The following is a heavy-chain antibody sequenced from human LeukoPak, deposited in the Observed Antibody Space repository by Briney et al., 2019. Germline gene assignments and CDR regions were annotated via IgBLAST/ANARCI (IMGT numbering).Heavy chain of an antibody. D-gene: IGHD5-18*01. Sequence: PGGFLRLSCAASGFTFDDYAMHWVRQAPGKGLEWVSGISWNSGSIVYADSVKGRFTISRDSAKNSLYLQMNSLRAEDMALYYCAKGYSYGITYYFDYWGQGTLVTVSS. CDR1: GFTFDDYA. V-gene: IGHV3-9*03. CDR3: AKGYSYGITYYFDY. J-gene: IGHJ4*02. CDR2: ISWNSGSI.